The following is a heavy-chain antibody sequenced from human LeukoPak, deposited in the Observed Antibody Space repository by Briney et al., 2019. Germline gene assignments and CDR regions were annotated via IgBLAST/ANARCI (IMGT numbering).Heavy chain of an antibody. CDR1: GFTFSTYA. V-gene: IGHV3-23*01. D-gene: IGHD1-14*01. Sequence: PGGSLRLSCAASGFTFSTYAMNWVRQAPGKGLEWVSALSGSGGSTYYADSVKGRFTISRDNSKNTLYLQMNSLRAEDTAVYYCAKAARYTLKADWFDPWGQGTLVTVSS. CDR3: AKAARYTLKADWFDP. CDR2: LSGSGGST. J-gene: IGHJ5*02.